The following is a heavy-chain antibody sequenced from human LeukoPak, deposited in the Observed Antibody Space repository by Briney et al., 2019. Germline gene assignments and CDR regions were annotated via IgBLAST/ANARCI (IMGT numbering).Heavy chain of an antibody. Sequence: DPAETLSLTCTVSGGSISSSSYYWGWIRQPPGKGLEWIGHISYSGSTYYNPALKSRVTISVDTSKNEFSLKLSSVTAADTAVYYCARVLPGYNYGRGADYWGQGTLVTVSS. CDR2: ISYSGST. V-gene: IGHV4-39*07. J-gene: IGHJ4*02. CDR1: GGSISSSSYY. CDR3: ARVLPGYNYGRGADY. D-gene: IGHD5-18*01.